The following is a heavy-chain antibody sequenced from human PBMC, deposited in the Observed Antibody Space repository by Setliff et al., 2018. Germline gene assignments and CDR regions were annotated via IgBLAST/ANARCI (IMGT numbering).Heavy chain of an antibody. D-gene: IGHD5-12*01. CDR2: IYHSGSS. Sequence: LSETLSLTCTVYGGSLSNYYWSWIRQPPGKGLEWIGSIYHSGSSYYNPSLRSRVTISMDTSKNQFSLKMTSVTAADTAMYYCAGTPARGTTWLSPFDYWGQGTLVTVSS. CDR1: GGSLSNYY. J-gene: IGHJ4*02. CDR3: AGTPARGTTWLSPFDY. V-gene: IGHV4-34*01.